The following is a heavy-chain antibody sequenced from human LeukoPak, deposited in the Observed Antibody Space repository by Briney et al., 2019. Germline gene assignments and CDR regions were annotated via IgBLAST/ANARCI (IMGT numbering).Heavy chain of an antibody. Sequence: GGSLRLSCTASGFTFSSYWMNWVRQAPGKGLEWVSSISSSTSYIYYADSVKGRFTISKDNAKNSLYLQMNSLRAEDTAVYYCARAGGSTVSHSDYWGQGSLVTVSS. CDR3: ARAGGSTVSHSDY. CDR2: ISSSTSYI. V-gene: IGHV3-21*01. D-gene: IGHD4-17*01. J-gene: IGHJ4*02. CDR1: GFTFSSYW.